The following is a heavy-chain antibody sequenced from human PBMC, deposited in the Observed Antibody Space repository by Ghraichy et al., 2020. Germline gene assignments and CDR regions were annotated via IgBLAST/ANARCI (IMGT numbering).Heavy chain of an antibody. D-gene: IGHD3-10*01. V-gene: IGHV7-4-1*02. Sequence: ASVKVSCKASGYTFTSYAMNWVRQAPGQGLEWMGWINTNTGNPTYAQGFTGRFVFSLDTSVSTAYLQISSLKAEDTAVYYCARERGPLTMVRRPSGWFDPWGQGTLVTVSS. CDR3: ARERGPLTMVRRPSGWFDP. CDR1: GYTFTSYA. CDR2: INTNTGNP. J-gene: IGHJ5*02.